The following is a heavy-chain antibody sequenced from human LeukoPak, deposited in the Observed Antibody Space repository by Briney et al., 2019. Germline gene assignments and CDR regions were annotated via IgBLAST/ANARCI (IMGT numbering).Heavy chain of an antibody. J-gene: IGHJ4*02. CDR2: ISGSGGSP. V-gene: IGHV3-23*01. CDR1: GFNFSSYA. CDR3: AKVGHSSSLDY. Sequence: GGSLRLSCAASGFNFSSYAMSWVRQALGKGLEWVSAISGSGGSPYYAHSVQGRFTISRDNSKNTLYLQMNSLRAEDTAVYYCAKVGHSSSLDYRGQGTLVTVSS. D-gene: IGHD6-13*01.